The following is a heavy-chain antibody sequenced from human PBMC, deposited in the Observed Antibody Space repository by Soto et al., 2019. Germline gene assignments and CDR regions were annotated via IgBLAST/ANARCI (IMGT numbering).Heavy chain of an antibody. V-gene: IGHV4-39*01. J-gene: IGHJ5*02. CDR3: VRLTGMTTATTDRGLAP. CDR1: GGSISSSSYH. D-gene: IGHD4-17*01. CDR2: IYYSGST. Sequence: SETLSLTCTVSGGSISSSSYHWDWIRQPPGKGLEWIGSIYYSGSTYYNPSLKSRVTISVDTSKNQFSLKMNYVTAADTAVYYCVRLTGMTTATTDRGLAPWGQGTLVTVSS.